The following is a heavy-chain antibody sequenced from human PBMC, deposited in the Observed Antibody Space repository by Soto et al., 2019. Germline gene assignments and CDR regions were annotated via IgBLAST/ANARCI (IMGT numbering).Heavy chain of an antibody. J-gene: IGHJ6*02. CDR1: GFIFNRYG. CDR3: ARGPGRPSLRNDGMDV. Sequence: QVQLVESGGGVVQPGRSLRLSCAASGFIFNRYGMHWVRQVPGKGLEWVADIWYDGSNKNYADSVKGRFTISRDNSKNTLALQMSSLRAEDTAVYYCARGPGRPSLRNDGMDVWGQGTTVTVSS. D-gene: IGHD1-1*01. V-gene: IGHV3-33*01. CDR2: IWYDGSNK.